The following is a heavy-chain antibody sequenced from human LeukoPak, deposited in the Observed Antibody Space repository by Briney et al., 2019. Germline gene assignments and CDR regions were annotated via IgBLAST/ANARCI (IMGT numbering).Heavy chain of an antibody. Sequence: SLKVSCKASGATFSSYPISWLRQAPGQGLEWMGGISPVFGTPKYAQKFQGRVTITTDKSTATAYMELRSLRSDDPAVYYCARPRYSSRWYHPFDYWGQGTLVTVSS. V-gene: IGHV1-69*05. D-gene: IGHD6-13*01. J-gene: IGHJ4*02. CDR3: ARPRYSSRWYHPFDY. CDR1: GATFSSYP. CDR2: ISPVFGTP.